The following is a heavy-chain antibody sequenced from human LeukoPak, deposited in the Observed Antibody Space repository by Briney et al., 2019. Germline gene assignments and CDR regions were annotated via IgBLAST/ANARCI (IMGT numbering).Heavy chain of an antibody. Sequence: ASVKVSCKASGYIFITYDISWVRQAPGQGLEWMGIINPSGGSTSYAQKFQGRVTMTRDTSTSTVYMELSSLRSEDTAVYYCAREGSYSWTFDYWGQGTLVTVSS. CDR3: AREGSYSWTFDY. CDR1: GYIFITYD. D-gene: IGHD1-1*01. CDR2: INPSGGST. J-gene: IGHJ4*02. V-gene: IGHV1-46*01.